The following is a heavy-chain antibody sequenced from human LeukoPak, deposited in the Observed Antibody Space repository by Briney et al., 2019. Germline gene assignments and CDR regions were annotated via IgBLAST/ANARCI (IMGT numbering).Heavy chain of an antibody. CDR2: ISAYNGNT. CDR1: GGTFSSYA. CDR3: ARDLQRYYYDSSGYYWSY. Sequence: ASVKVSCKASGGTFSSYAISWVRQAPGQGLEWMGWISAYNGNTNYAQELQGRVTMTTDTSTSTAYMELRSLRSDDTAVYYCARDLQRYYYDSSGYYWSYWGQGTLVTVSS. D-gene: IGHD3-22*01. J-gene: IGHJ4*02. V-gene: IGHV1-18*01.